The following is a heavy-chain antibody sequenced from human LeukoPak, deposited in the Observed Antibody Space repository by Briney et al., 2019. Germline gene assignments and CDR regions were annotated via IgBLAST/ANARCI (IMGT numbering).Heavy chain of an antibody. D-gene: IGHD1-26*01. CDR2: FDPEDGET. CDR1: GYTLTELS. J-gene: IGHJ4*02. Sequence: ASVKVSCKVSGYTLTELSMHWVRQAPGKGLEWMGGFDPEDGETIYAQKFQGRVTMTEDTSTDTAYMELSSLRSEDTAVYYCATYPPLYTGIVGAAKDDYWGQGTLVTVSS. V-gene: IGHV1-24*01. CDR3: ATYPPLYTGIVGAAKDDY.